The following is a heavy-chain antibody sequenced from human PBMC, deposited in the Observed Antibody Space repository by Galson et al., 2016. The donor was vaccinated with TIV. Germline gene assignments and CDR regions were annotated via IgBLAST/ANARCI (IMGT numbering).Heavy chain of an antibody. CDR3: AKRRNYGGDSFEN. D-gene: IGHD4-17*01. Sequence: SLRLSCAASGFTFRSYGMHWVRQAPGKGLEWVSGISGSGGITYFADSVKGRFTISRDNSVNTLYLQLNSLRAEDTAVYYCAKRRNYGGDSFENWGQGTMVAVSS. V-gene: IGHV3-23*01. J-gene: IGHJ3*02. CDR2: ISGSGGIT. CDR1: GFTFRSYG.